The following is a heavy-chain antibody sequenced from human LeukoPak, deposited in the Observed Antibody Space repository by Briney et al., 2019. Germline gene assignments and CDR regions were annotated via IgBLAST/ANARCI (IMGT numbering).Heavy chain of an antibody. Sequence: PGGSLRLSCAASGNYWMHWVRQAPGKGLVWVSHINSDGSWAGYADSAKGRFTISKDNAKNTVYLQMNNLRAEDTAVYYCVSFYETNWGRGTLVTVSS. V-gene: IGHV3-74*01. CDR3: VSFYETN. CDR2: INSDGSWA. CDR1: GNYW. D-gene: IGHD2-2*01. J-gene: IGHJ4*02.